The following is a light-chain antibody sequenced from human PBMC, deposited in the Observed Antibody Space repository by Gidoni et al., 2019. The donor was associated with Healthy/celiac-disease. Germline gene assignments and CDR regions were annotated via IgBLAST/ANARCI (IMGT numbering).Light chain of an antibody. Sequence: QSPLPQPASVSGSPGPPITISCTGTSSDVGGYNYVSWYQQHPGKAPKLMIYEVSNRPSGVSNRFSGSKSGNTASLTISGLQAEDEADYYCSSYTSSSTVVFGGGTKLTVL. CDR1: SSDVGGYNY. CDR3: SSYTSSSTVV. J-gene: IGLJ2*01. CDR2: EVS. V-gene: IGLV2-14*01.